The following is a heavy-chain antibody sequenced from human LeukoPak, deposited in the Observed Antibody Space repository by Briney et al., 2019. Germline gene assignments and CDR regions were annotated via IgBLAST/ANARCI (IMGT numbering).Heavy chain of an antibody. CDR1: GYTLTELS. V-gene: IGHV1-24*01. CDR2: FDPEDGET. Sequence: GASVKVSCKVSGYTLTELSMHWVQQAPGKGLEWMGGFDPEDGETIYAQKFQGRVTMTEDTSTDTAYMELSSLRSEDTAVYYCATTIGGTWIQLTGTTYFDYWGQGTLVTVSS. D-gene: IGHD5-18*01. J-gene: IGHJ4*02. CDR3: ATTIGGTWIQLTGTTYFDY.